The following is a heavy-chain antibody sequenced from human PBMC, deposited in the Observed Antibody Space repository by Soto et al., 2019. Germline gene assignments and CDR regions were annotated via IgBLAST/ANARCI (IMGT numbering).Heavy chain of an antibody. D-gene: IGHD2-21*02. CDR2: ITITGDTT. J-gene: IGHJ4*02. CDR3: AKGGGGDHGY. Sequence: EVQLVESEGGLVQPGGSLRLSCEASGFIFTTSDMSWVRQAPGKGLEWISSITITGDTTHYADSVKGRFTISRDNSRNPGYLQMNSLGVDDTAVYYWAKGGGGDHGYWGQGTLVAVSS. CDR1: GFIFTTSD. V-gene: IGHV3-23*04.